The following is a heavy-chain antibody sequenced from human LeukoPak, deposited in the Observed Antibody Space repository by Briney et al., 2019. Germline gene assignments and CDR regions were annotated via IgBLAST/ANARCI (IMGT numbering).Heavy chain of an antibody. D-gene: IGHD3-10*01. J-gene: IGHJ3*02. CDR2: INHNSGGT. CDR3: ARGITMVRGVIYI. V-gene: IGHV1-2*02. CDR1: GYTFTGYY. Sequence: ASVKVSCKASGYTFTGYYMHWVRQAPGQGLEWMGWINHNSGGTNYAQKFQGRVTMTRDTPISTAYMELSRLRSDDTAVYYCARGITMVRGVIYIWGQGTMVTVSS.